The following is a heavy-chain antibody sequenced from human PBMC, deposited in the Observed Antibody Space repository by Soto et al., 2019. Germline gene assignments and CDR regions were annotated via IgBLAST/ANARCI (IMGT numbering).Heavy chain of an antibody. V-gene: IGHV1-69*13. D-gene: IGHD3-10*02. J-gene: IGHJ3*02. Sequence: ASVKVSCKASGGTFSSYAISWVRQAPGQGLEWMGGIIPIFGTANYAQKFQGRVTITADESTSTAYMELSSLRSEDTAVYYCARGRQRGLFHDAFDIWGQGTMVTVSS. CDR3: ARGRQRGLFHDAFDI. CDR2: IIPIFGTA. CDR1: GGTFSSYA.